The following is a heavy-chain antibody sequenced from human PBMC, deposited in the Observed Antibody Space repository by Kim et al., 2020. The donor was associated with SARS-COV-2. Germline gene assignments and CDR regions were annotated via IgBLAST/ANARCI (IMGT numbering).Heavy chain of an antibody. CDR3: ARSTIFGVVIVYFDY. J-gene: IGHJ4*02. D-gene: IGHD3-3*01. CDR1: GGTFSSYA. Sequence: SVKVSCKASGGTFSSYAISWVRQAPGQGLEWMGGIIPIFGTANYAQKFQGRVTITADESTSTAYMELSSLRSEDTAVYYCARSTIFGVVIVYFDYWGQGTLVTVSS. V-gene: IGHV1-69*13. CDR2: IIPIFGTA.